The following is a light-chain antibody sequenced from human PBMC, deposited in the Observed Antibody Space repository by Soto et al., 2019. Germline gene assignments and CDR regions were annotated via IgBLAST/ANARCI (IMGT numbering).Light chain of an antibody. Sequence: AIRMTQSPSSFSASPGDRVTITCRASQGISSYLAWYQQKPGKAPKLLIYAASTLHSGVPSRFSGSGSGTDFTLTISCLQSEDFATYFCQQYYSSPLTFGPGTRVDIK. CDR2: AAS. V-gene: IGKV1-8*01. CDR3: QQYYSSPLT. CDR1: QGISSY. J-gene: IGKJ3*01.